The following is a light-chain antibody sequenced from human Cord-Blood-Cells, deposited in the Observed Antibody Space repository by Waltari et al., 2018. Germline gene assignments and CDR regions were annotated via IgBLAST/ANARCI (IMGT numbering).Light chain of an antibody. CDR2: DVS. J-gene: IGLJ2*01. V-gene: IGLV2-14*01. CDR3: SSYTSSSTFYVV. Sequence: QSALTQPASVSGSPGQSITISCTGTSSDVGGYNYVSWYQQHPGKAPKLMIYDVSKRTAGVFSRVSGSKSGNTASLTISGLQAEDEADYYCSSYTSSSTFYVVFGGGTKLTVL. CDR1: SSDVGGYNY.